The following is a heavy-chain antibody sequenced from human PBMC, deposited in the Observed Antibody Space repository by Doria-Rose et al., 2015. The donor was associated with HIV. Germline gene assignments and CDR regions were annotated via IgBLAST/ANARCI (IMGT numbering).Heavy chain of an antibody. CDR3: ARIKSSRWYHKYYFDF. D-gene: IGHD6-13*01. CDR1: GVSLSSPGMG. V-gene: IGHV2-26*01. J-gene: IGHJ4*02. CDR2: LFSDDER. Sequence: SGPVLVKPTETLTLTCTVSGVSLSSPGMGVSWIRQPPGKALEWLANLFSDDERSYKTSLKSRLTISRGTSTSQVVLTMTDMDPVDTATYYCARIKSSRWYHKYYFDFWGQGTLVIVSA.